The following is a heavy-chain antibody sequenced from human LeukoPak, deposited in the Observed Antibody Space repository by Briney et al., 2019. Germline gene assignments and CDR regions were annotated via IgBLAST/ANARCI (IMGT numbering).Heavy chain of an antibody. J-gene: IGHJ6*02. Sequence: GGSLRLSCGASGFTFSSYGMHWVRQAPGKGLEWVSAISGSGGSTYYADSVKGRFTISRDNSKNTLYLQMNSLRAEDTAVYYCAKGHSSSWFINYYYYGMDVWGQGTTVTVSS. CDR2: ISGSGGST. V-gene: IGHV3-23*01. CDR1: GFTFSSYG. CDR3: AKGHSSSWFINYYYYGMDV. D-gene: IGHD6-13*01.